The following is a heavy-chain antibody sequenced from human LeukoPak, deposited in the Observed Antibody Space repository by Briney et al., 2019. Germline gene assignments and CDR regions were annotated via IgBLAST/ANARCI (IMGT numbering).Heavy chain of an antibody. J-gene: IGHJ3*02. V-gene: IGHV1-24*01. Sequence: ASVKVSCKVSGYTLTELSMHWVRQAPGKGLEWMGGFDPEDGETIYAQKFQGRVTMTSDTSTSTAYMELSSLRSEDTAVYYCARGIGVVIAIHDAFDIWGQGTMVTVSS. CDR2: FDPEDGET. D-gene: IGHD2-21*01. CDR3: ARGIGVVIAIHDAFDI. CDR1: GYTLTELS.